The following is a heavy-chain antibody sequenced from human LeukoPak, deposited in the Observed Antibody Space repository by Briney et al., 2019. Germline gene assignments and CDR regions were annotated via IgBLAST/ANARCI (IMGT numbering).Heavy chain of an antibody. CDR3: ARTPRGAAAPGDRDF. CDR2: ISSSRSYI. Sequence: GGSLRLSCAASGFTFSSYSMNWVRQAPGKGLEWVSSISSSRSYIYYADSVKGRFTISRDNAKNSLYLQMNSLRAEDTAVYYCARTPRGAAAPGDRDFWGQGTLVTVSS. CDR1: GFTFSSYS. D-gene: IGHD2-2*01. J-gene: IGHJ4*02. V-gene: IGHV3-21*01.